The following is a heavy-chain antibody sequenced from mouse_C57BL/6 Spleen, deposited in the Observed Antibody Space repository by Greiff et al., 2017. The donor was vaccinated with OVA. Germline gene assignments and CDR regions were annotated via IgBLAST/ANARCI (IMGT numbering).Heavy chain of an antibody. CDR3: ARGGLRLGNDY. D-gene: IGHD3-2*02. CDR2: IDPSDSYT. Sequence: VQLQQPGAELVKPGASVKLSCKASGYTFTSYWMQWVKQRPGQGLEWIGEIDPSDSYTNYNQKFKGKATLTVDTSSSTAYMQLSSLTSEDSAVYYCARGGLRLGNDYWGQGTTLTVSS. CDR1: GYTFTSYW. V-gene: IGHV1-50*01. J-gene: IGHJ2*01.